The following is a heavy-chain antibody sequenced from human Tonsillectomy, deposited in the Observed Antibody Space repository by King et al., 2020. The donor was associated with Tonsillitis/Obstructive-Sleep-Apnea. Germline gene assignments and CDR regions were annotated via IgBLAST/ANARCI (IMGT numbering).Heavy chain of an antibody. CDR3: AKSRLDYYDSSGYYFGMNYFDY. J-gene: IGHJ4*02. D-gene: IGHD3-22*01. V-gene: IGHV3-30*18. CDR1: GFTFSSYG. Sequence: QLVQSGGGVVQPGRSLRLSCAASGFTFSSYGIHWVRQAPGKGLEWVAVISFDGSNKYYADSVKGRFTVSSDNSKNTLYLQMNSLRAEDTAVYYCAKSRLDYYDSSGYYFGMNYFDYWGQGTLVTVSS. CDR2: ISFDGSNK.